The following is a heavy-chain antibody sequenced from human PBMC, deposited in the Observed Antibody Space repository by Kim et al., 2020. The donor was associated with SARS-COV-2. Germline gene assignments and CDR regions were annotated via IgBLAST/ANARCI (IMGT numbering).Heavy chain of an antibody. CDR2: INHSGST. CDR3: ARGKQFYPKPPPLDY. J-gene: IGHJ4*02. CDR1: GGSFSGYY. V-gene: IGHV4-34*01. Sequence: SETLSLTCAVYGGSFSGYYWSWIRQPPGKGLEWIGEINHSGSTNYNPSLKSRVTISVDTSKNQFSLKLSSVTAADTAVYYCARGKQFYPKPPPLDYWGQGTLVTVSS. D-gene: IGHD3-16*02.